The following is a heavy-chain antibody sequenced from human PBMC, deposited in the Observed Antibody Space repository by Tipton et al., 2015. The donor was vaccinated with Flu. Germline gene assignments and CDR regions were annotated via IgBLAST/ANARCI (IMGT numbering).Heavy chain of an antibody. CDR1: GGPISSYY. V-gene: IGHV4-59*01. CDR3: ARGWHYGSGNFAGTNRIILYVVDV. D-gene: IGHD3-10*01. J-gene: IGHJ6*02. Sequence: TLSLTCTVSGGPISSYYWTWIRQSPGKGLEWIGDVYYSGITDYNPSLESRVSISLDKSKNQFSLNLNSVTGADTADYFCARGWHYGSGNFAGTNRIILYVVDVCGPGTKVSVT. CDR2: VYYSGIT.